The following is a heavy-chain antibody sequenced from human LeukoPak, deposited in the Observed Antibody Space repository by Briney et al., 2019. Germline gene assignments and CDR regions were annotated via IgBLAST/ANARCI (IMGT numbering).Heavy chain of an antibody. CDR3: AKSYDNGWYVCDY. D-gene: IGHD6-19*01. V-gene: IGHV3-30*09. J-gene: IGHJ4*02. Sequence: GGSLRLSSAASGFTFSNFAMNWVRQAPGKGLEWVAFISYDGSIKSYADSVKGRFAVSRDNSKNTLYLQMNSLRPEDTAFYYCAKSYDNGWYVCDYWGQGTLVTVSS. CDR1: GFTFSNFA. CDR2: ISYDGSIK.